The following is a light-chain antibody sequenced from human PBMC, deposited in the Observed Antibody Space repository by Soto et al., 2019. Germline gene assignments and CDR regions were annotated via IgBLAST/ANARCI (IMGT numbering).Light chain of an antibody. CDR2: AAS. J-gene: IGKJ3*01. V-gene: IGKV1-27*01. Sequence: DIQMTQSPSSLSASVGDRVTITCRASQDISNYLAWYQQKPGKVPKLLIYAASTLQSGVPSRFSGSGFGTDFTLSISSLQPEDVATYYCQKYASDPFTFGPGTKVAIK. CDR3: QKYASDPFT. CDR1: QDISNY.